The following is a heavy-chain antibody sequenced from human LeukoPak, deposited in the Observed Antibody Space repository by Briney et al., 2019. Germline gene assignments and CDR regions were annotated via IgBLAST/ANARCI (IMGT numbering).Heavy chain of an antibody. J-gene: IGHJ5*02. CDR3: ARGVEYYGSEFDP. V-gene: IGHV1-69*05. D-gene: IGHD3-10*01. Sequence: GASVKVSCKASGGTFSSYAISWVRQAPGQGLEWMGGIIPIFGTANYAQKFQGRVTITTDESTSTAYMELSSLRSEDTAVYYCARGVEYYGSEFDPWGQGTLVTVSS. CDR1: GGTFSSYA. CDR2: IIPIFGTA.